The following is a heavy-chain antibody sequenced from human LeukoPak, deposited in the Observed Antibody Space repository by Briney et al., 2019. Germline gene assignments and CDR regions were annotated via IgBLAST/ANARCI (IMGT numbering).Heavy chain of an antibody. Sequence: GGSLRLSCAASGFSFSSYAMSWVRQAPGKGLDWVSTVSGSGGSTYYADSVKGRFTISRDNSKNTLYLQMNSLRAEDTAVYYCAKDNRGDNWNDLAIDYWGQGTLVTVSS. V-gene: IGHV3-23*01. CDR2: VSGSGGST. J-gene: IGHJ4*02. CDR3: AKDNRGDNWNDLAIDY. CDR1: GFSFSSYA. D-gene: IGHD1-20*01.